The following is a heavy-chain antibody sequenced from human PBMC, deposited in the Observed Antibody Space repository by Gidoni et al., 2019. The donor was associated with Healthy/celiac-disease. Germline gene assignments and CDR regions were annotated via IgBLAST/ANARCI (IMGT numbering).Heavy chain of an antibody. J-gene: IGHJ4*02. V-gene: IGHV4-39*07. CDR2: IYYSGST. CDR3: AKYYYDSSGSPGY. D-gene: IGHD3-22*01. Sequence: QLQLQESGPGLVKPSETLSLTCTVSGGSISRSSYYWGWIRQPPGKGLEWIGSIYYSGSTYYNPSLKSRVTISVDTSKNQFSLKLSSVTAADTAVYYCAKYYYDSSGSPGYWGQGTLVTVSS. CDR1: GGSISRSSYY.